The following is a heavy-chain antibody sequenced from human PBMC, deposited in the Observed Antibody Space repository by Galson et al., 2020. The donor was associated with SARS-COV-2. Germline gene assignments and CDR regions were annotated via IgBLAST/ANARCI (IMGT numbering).Heavy chain of an antibody. CDR3: ARDADFYGSGSPPSV. D-gene: IGHD3-10*01. CDR1: GYTFTTYG. V-gene: IGHV1-18*01. CDR2: ISSSIGNT. J-gene: IGHJ4*02. Sequence: ASVKVSCKASGYTFTTYGFHWVRQAPGQGLEWMGWISSSIGNTNYAQKFQGRVTMTTDTSTSTAYMELRGLRSDDTAVYYCARDADFYGSGSPPSVWGQGTLVTVSS.